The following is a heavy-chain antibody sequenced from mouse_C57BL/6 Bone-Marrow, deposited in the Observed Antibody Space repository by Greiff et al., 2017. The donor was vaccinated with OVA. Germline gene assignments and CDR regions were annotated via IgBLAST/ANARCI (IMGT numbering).Heavy chain of an antibody. CDR3: ARGYYGSPWYFDV. V-gene: IGHV1-81*01. J-gene: IGHJ1*03. Sequence: VQLQQSGAELARPGASVKLSCKASGYTFTSYGISWVKQRTGQGLEWIGEIYPRSGNTYYNEKFKGKATLTADKSSSTAYMELRSLTSEYSAVYFCARGYYGSPWYFDVWGTGTTVTVSS. CDR2: IYPRSGNT. D-gene: IGHD1-1*01. CDR1: GYTFTSYG.